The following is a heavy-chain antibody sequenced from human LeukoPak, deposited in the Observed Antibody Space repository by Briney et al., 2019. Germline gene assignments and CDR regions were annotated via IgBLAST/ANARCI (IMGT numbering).Heavy chain of an antibody. J-gene: IGHJ4*02. CDR3: AREPIYGDYVPYFDY. CDR2: IRYDGNNK. D-gene: IGHD4-17*01. Sequence: PGGSRRLSCAASGFTFSSYAMSWVRQAPGKGLEWVAFIRYDGNNKFYVDSVKGRFTISRDNAKNSLYLQMNSLRAEDTAVYYCAREPIYGDYVPYFDYWGQGTLVTVSS. CDR1: GFTFSSYA. V-gene: IGHV3-30*02.